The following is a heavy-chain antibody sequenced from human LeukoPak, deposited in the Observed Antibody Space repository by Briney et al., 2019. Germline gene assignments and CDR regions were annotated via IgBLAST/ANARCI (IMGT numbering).Heavy chain of an antibody. CDR3: AKGGYSSGWYYFDY. J-gene: IGHJ4*02. D-gene: IGHD6-19*01. CDR2: ISSSSSYI. V-gene: IGHV3-21*04. CDR1: GVTFSSYS. Sequence: GGSLRLSCAASGVTFSSYSMNWVRQAPGKGLEWVSSISSSSSYIYYADSVKGRFTISRDNAKNSLYLQMNRVRAEDTSVYYCAKGGYSSGWYYFDYWGQGTLVTVSS.